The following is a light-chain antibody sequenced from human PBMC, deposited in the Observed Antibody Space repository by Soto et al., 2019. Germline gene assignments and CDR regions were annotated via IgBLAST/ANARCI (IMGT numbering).Light chain of an antibody. J-gene: IGLJ2*01. CDR3: CSYARSYSLVV. CDR2: DVS. V-gene: IGLV2-11*01. Sequence: QSVLTQPRSVSGSPGQSVTISCTGTSSDVGGYNYVSWYQQLPGKAPKLMIYDVSKRPSGVPDRFSGSKSGNTASLTISGLPAEDEADYYCCSYARSYSLVVFGGGTKLTVL. CDR1: SSDVGGYNY.